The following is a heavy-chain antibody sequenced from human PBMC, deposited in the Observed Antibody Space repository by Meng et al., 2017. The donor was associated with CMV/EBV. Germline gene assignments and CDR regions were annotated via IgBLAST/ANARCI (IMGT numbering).Heavy chain of an antibody. CDR2: INPNSGGT. D-gene: IGHD5-18*01. CDR1: GYTFTGYY. Sequence: KASGYTFTGYYMHWVRQAPGQGLEWMGWINPNSGGTNYAQKFQGRVTMTRDTSISTAYMELSRPRSDDTAVYYCARESNVDTAMVDYWGQGTLVTVSS. V-gene: IGHV1-2*02. J-gene: IGHJ4*02. CDR3: ARESNVDTAMVDY.